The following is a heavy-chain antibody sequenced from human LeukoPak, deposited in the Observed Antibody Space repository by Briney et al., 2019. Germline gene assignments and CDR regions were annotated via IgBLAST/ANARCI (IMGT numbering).Heavy chain of an antibody. J-gene: IGHJ6*03. V-gene: IGHV3-48*04. CDR1: GFTFSSYS. Sequence: GGSLRLSCAASGFTFSSYSMNWVRQAPGKGREWVSYISSSSSTIYYADSVKGRFTISRDNAKNSLYLQMNSLRAEDTAVYYCATLQLERRSYYYYYMDVWGKGTTVTVSS. D-gene: IGHD1-1*01. CDR3: ATLQLERRSYYYYYMDV. CDR2: ISSSSSTI.